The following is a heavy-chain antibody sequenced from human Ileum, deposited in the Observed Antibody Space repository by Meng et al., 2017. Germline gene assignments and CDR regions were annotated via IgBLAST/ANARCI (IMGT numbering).Heavy chain of an antibody. CDR3: ARGVVTYYDSSTLTWFDP. D-gene: IGHD3-22*01. CDR1: GGSISGGHYF. J-gene: IGHJ5*02. V-gene: IGHV4-31*03. Sequence: VQLPGSGPGLVQPSQTLSLTCTVSGGSISGGHYFWSWIRQHPEKGLEWIGYIYHSGVTYYSPSLKSRLTISVDTSKNQFSLKLSSVTAADTAIHYCARGVVTYYDSSTLTWFDPWGQGALVTVSS. CDR2: IYHSGVT.